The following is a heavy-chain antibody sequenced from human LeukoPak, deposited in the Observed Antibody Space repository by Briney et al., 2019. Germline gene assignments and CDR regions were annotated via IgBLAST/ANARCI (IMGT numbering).Heavy chain of an antibody. J-gene: IGHJ4*02. CDR2: INHSGST. V-gene: IGHV4-34*01. CDR3: ASPRAVNI. Sequence: NPSETLSLTCAVYGGSFSGYYWSWIRQPPGKGLEWIGEINHSGSTNYNPSLKSRVTISVDTSKNQFSLKLSSVTAADTAVYYCASPRAVNIWSQGTLVTVSS. D-gene: IGHD3-10*01. CDR1: GGSFSGYY.